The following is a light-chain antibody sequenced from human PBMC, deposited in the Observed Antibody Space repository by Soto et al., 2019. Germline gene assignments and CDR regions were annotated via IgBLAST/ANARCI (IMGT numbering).Light chain of an antibody. CDR3: QQYGTSPHLT. Sequence: EIVLTQSPGTLSLSPGERATLSCRASQSVRSNYLAWYQQKPGQAPRLLLYGASSRATGIPARFSGSGSGTDFSLIISRLEPEDFAVYYCQQYGTSPHLTFGGGTKVEIK. CDR2: GAS. CDR1: QSVRSNY. J-gene: IGKJ4*01. V-gene: IGKV3-20*01.